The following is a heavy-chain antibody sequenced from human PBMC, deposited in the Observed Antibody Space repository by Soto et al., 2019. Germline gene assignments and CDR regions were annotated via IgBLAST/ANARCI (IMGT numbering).Heavy chain of an antibody. J-gene: IGHJ4*02. CDR3: ARQGPHGANCVRYFDS. D-gene: IGHD3-10*02. V-gene: IGHV4-39*01. CDR2: IDYSGST. CDR1: GGSISSSSYY. Sequence: QLQLQESGPGLVKPSETLSLTCTVSGGSISSSSYYWGWIRQPPGKGLEWIGSIDYSGSTSYKPSPKSRVTISVDTSKNQFSLKLSSVTAADTAVYYCARQGPHGANCVRYFDSWGQGTLVTVSS.